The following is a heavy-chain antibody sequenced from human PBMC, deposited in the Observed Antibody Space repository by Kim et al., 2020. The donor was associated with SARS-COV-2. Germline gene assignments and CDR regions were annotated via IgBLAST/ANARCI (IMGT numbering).Heavy chain of an antibody. CDR3: ARAKEVYYGSGSYLSPHYGMDV. D-gene: IGHD3-10*01. Sequence: GGSLRLSCAASGFTFSSYAMHWVRQAPGKGLEWVAVISYDGSNKYYADSVKGRFTISRDNSKNTLYLQMNSLRAEDTAVYYCARAKEVYYGSGSYLSPHYGMDVWGQGTTVTVSS. CDR1: GFTFSSYA. CDR2: ISYDGSNK. V-gene: IGHV3-30*04. J-gene: IGHJ6*02.